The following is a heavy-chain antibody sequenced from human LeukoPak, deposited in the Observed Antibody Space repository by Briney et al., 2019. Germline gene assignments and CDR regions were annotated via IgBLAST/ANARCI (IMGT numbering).Heavy chain of an antibody. CDR3: AKVSGYCTNGVCFSYH. D-gene: IGHD2-8*01. J-gene: IGHJ5*02. CDR1: GFTFSSSA. Sequence: PGGSLRLSCAASGFTFSSSAMSWVRQAPGKGLEWVSAISGSGGSTYYYADSVKGRFTISRDNSKNTLYLQMNSLGAEDTAVYYCAKVSGYCTNGVCFSYHWGQGTLVTVSS. CDR2: ISGSGGST. V-gene: IGHV3-23*01.